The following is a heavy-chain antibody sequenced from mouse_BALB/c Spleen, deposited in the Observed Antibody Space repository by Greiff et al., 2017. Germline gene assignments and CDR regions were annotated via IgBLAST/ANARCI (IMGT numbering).Heavy chain of an antibody. D-gene: IGHD2-4*01. CDR2: INPDSSTI. CDR3: ARRGMITTNYAMDY. J-gene: IGHJ4*01. V-gene: IGHV4-1*02. CDR1: GFDFSRYW. Sequence: EVKLMESGGGLVQPGGSLKLSCAASGFDFSRYWMSWVRQAPGKGLEWIGEINPDSSTINYTPSLKDKFIISRDNAKNTLYLQMSKVRSEDTALYYCARRGMITTNYAMDYWGQGTSVTVSS.